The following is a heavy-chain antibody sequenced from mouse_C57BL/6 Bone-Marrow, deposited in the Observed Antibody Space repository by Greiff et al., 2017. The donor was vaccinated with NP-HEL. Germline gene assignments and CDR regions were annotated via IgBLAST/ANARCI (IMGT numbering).Heavy chain of an antibody. CDR1: GFTFSSYA. Sequence: DVMLVESGGGLVKPGGSLKLSCAASGFTFSSYAMSWVRQTPEKRLEWVATISDGGSYTYYPDNVKGRFTISRDNAKNNLYLQMSHLKSEDTAMYYCARDRGPTMVTWGQGTLVTVSA. CDR3: ARDRGPTMVT. J-gene: IGHJ3*02. D-gene: IGHD2-2*01. CDR2: ISDGGSYT. V-gene: IGHV5-4*01.